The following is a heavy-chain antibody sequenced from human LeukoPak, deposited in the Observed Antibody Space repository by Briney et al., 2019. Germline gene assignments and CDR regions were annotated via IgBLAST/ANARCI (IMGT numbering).Heavy chain of an antibody. Sequence: ASVKVSCKASGYTFTSYAMHWVRQAPGQRLEWMGWISAGNGNTKYSQKFQGRVTITRDTSASTAYMELSSLRSEDTAVYYCARVGYGSGSIDDYWGQGTLVTVSS. J-gene: IGHJ4*02. CDR3: ARVGYGSGSIDDY. D-gene: IGHD3-10*01. CDR2: ISAGNGNT. CDR1: GYTFTSYA. V-gene: IGHV1-3*01.